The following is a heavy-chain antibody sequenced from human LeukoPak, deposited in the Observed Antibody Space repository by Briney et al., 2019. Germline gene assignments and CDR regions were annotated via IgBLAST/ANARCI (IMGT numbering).Heavy chain of an antibody. Sequence: GGSLRLSCAASGFTFSSYSMNWVRQAPGKGLEWVSYISSSSSTIYYADSVKGRFTISRDNAKNSLYLQMNSLRAEDTAVYYCARLSLTIFGVVIPDDAFDIWGQGTMVTVSS. D-gene: IGHD3-3*01. CDR1: GFTFSSYS. J-gene: IGHJ3*02. CDR2: ISSSSSTI. V-gene: IGHV3-48*01. CDR3: ARLSLTIFGVVIPDDAFDI.